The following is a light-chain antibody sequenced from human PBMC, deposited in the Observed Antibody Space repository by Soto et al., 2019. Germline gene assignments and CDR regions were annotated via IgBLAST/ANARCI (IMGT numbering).Light chain of an antibody. V-gene: IGLV2-14*01. Sequence: QSVLTQPASVSGSPGQSITISCTGTSSDVGAYNYVSWYQQHPGKAPKLMIFDVSNRPSGVSNRFSGSKSGNTASLTISGLQAEDEADYYCSSYTTATTRVFGGGTKLTV. CDR2: DVS. J-gene: IGLJ3*02. CDR3: SSYTTATTRV. CDR1: SSDVGAYNY.